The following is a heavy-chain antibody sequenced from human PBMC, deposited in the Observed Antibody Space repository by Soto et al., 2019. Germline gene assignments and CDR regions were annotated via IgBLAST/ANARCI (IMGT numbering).Heavy chain of an antibody. D-gene: IGHD6-19*01. V-gene: IGHV3-30*18. CDR2: ISFDGSNK. CDR3: AKDLLGLAATASAFDI. J-gene: IGHJ3*02. Sequence: QTGGSLRLSCAASGFTFTSYGIHWVRQAPGKGLEWVAVISFDGSNKDYADSVKGRFTISRDNSRNTLYLQMNSLRAEDMAVYYCAKDLLGLAATASAFDIWGQGTMVTVSS. CDR1: GFTFTSYG.